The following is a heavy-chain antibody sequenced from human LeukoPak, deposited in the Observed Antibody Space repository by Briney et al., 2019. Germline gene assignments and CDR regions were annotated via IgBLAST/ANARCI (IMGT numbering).Heavy chain of an antibody. CDR3: ARPYFQWELRY. V-gene: IGHV1-2*02. J-gene: IGHJ4*02. D-gene: IGHD1-26*01. CDR2: INPNSGGT. CDR1: GYTFSGYY. Sequence: ASVKVSCKASGYTFSGYYIHWVRQAPGQGLEWMGWINPNSGGTNYAQKFQGRVTMTRDTSISTVYMEMSRLRYDDTAVYYCARPYFQWELRYWGPGTLVTVSS.